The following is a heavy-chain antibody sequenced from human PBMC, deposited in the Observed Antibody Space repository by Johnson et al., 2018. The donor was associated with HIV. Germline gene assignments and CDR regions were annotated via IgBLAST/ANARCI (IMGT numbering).Heavy chain of an antibody. CDR3: ARDHVIGPSFDGFEI. V-gene: IGHV3-30*04. Sequence: QVQLVESGGGVVQPGRSLRLSCAASGFTFSSYAMHWVRQAPGKGLEWVAVISYDGSNKYYADSVKGRFTISRDNSKNTLYLQMNSLRAEDTAVYYCARDHVIGPSFDGFEIWGQGTMVTVPS. CDR2: ISYDGSNK. CDR1: GFTFSSYA. D-gene: IGHD3-22*01. J-gene: IGHJ3*02.